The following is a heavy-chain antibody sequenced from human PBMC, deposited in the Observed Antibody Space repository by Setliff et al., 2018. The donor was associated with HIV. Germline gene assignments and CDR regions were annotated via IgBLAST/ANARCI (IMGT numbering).Heavy chain of an antibody. CDR2: IHTSGST. J-gene: IGHJ4*02. Sequence: SETLSLTCTVSGGSISSGSYYWSWIRQPAGKGLEWIGHIHTSGSTKYNPSLKSRVTISADTSKNQFSLNLSSVTAAETAVYYCARTQPDTIFGVVVFDCWGQGKMVTVS. V-gene: IGHV4-61*09. CDR3: ARTQPDTIFGVVVFDC. CDR1: GGSISSGSYY. D-gene: IGHD3-3*01.